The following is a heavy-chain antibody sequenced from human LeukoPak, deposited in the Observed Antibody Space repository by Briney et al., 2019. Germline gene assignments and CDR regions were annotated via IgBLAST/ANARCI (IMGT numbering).Heavy chain of an antibody. Sequence: PSETLSLTCTVSGGSISSSSYYWGWIRQPPGKGLEWIGSIYYSGSTYYNPSLKSRVTISVDTSKNQFSLKLSSVTAADTAVYYCARGRGVAGKEGFDPWGQGTLVTVSS. J-gene: IGHJ5*02. CDR1: GGSISSSSYY. D-gene: IGHD6-19*01. V-gene: IGHV4-39*01. CDR3: ARGRGVAGKEGFDP. CDR2: IYYSGST.